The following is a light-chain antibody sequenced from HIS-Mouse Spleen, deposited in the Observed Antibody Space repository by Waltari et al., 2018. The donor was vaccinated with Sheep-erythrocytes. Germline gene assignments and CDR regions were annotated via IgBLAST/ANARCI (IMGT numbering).Light chain of an antibody. CDR2: QDS. V-gene: IGLV3-1*01. CDR1: KLGDKY. CDR3: QAWDSSSWV. Sequence: SYELTQPPSVSVSPGQTASITCSGDKLGDKYACWYQQKPGQSPVLVIYQDSKRPSGYPERFSGSNSWNTATLTISGTQAMDEADYYCQAWDSSSWVFGGGTKLTVL. J-gene: IGLJ3*02.